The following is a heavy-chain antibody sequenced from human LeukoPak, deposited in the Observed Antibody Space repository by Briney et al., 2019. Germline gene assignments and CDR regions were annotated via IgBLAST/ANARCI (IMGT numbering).Heavy chain of an antibody. V-gene: IGHV1-2*02. CDR1: GYTFTGYY. Sequence: ASVKVSCKASGYTFTGYYLHWMRQAPGQWLEWVGWINPNSGGTNYAQNFQGRVTVTRDASISTAYMELTRLTSDDTAVYYCTRAQSILLYYGVFDYWGQGTLVAVSS. J-gene: IGHJ4*02. D-gene: IGHD1-26*01. CDR3: TRAQSILLYYGVFDY. CDR2: INPNSGGT.